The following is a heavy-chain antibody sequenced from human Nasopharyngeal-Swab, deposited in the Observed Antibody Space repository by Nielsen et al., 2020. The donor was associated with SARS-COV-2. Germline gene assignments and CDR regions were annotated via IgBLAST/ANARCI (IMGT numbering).Heavy chain of an antibody. CDR2: IDGDGSIT. Sequence: LSLTCAASGFTFSSYWMHWVRLAPGKGLVWVARIDGDGSITNYADSVEGRFGISRDNAKNTVYLQMNSLRDEDTAVYYCVGNNWNYGGVGYWGQGTLVTVSS. V-gene: IGHV3-74*01. CDR3: VGNNWNYGGVGY. CDR1: GFTFSSYW. D-gene: IGHD1-7*01. J-gene: IGHJ4*02.